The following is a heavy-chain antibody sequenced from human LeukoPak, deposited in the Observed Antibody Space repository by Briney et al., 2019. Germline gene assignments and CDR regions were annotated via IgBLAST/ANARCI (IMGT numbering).Heavy chain of an antibody. J-gene: IGHJ4*02. V-gene: IGHV3-7*01. Sequence: GGSLRLSCAASGFTLSRYWMSWVRQAPGKGLEWVANMKQDGSEKNYVDSVKGRFTISRDNAENSLHLQMNSLRAEDTAVHYCARDFNYYDSSVNYFDYWGQGTLVTVSS. CDR3: ARDFNYYDSSVNYFDY. CDR2: MKQDGSEK. D-gene: IGHD3-22*01. CDR1: GFTLSRYW.